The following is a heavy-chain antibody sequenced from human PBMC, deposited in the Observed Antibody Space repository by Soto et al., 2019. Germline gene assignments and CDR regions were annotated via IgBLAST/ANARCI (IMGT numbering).Heavy chain of an antibody. CDR3: ARDKITGLFDY. CDR2: INHSGST. V-gene: IGHV4-34*01. D-gene: IGHD2-8*02. Sequence: TSETLSLTCAVYGESFSGYYCTWIRQPPGTGLEWIGEINHSGSTNYNPSLKSRVTISVGTSKNQFSLKLTSVTAADTAVYYCARDKITGLFDYWGQGTLVTVSS. CDR1: GESFSGYY. J-gene: IGHJ4*02.